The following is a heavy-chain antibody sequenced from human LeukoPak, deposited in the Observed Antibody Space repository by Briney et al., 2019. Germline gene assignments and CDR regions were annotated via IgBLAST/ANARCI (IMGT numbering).Heavy chain of an antibody. CDR2: IIPIFGTA. J-gene: IGHJ4*02. V-gene: IGHV1-69*13. Sequence: SVKVSCKASGGTFSSYAISWVRQAPGQGLEWMGGIIPIFGTANYAQKFQGRVTITADESTSTAYMELSSLRSEDTAVYYCARFDVDWNDPRDYWGQGTLVTVSS. D-gene: IGHD1-1*01. CDR1: GGTFSSYA. CDR3: ARFDVDWNDPRDY.